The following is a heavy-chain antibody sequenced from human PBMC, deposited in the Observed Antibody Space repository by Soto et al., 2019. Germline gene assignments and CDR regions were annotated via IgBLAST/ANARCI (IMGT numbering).Heavy chain of an antibody. V-gene: IGHV3-23*01. J-gene: IGHJ6*02. CDR2: ITGGGDTT. D-gene: IGHD1-26*01. Sequence: GGSLRLSCAASGFTFSNYAMTWVRQAPGRGLEWVSVITGGGDTTYYADSVKGRFTISRDNSKNTLSLQMNSLRAEDTAVYYCARDGSGSSSYYYGMDVWGQGTTVTVSS. CDR3: ARDGSGSSSYYYGMDV. CDR1: GFTFSNYA.